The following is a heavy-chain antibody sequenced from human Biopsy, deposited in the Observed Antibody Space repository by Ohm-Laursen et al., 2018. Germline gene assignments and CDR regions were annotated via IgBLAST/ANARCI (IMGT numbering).Heavy chain of an antibody. CDR3: ARRPYGGTRYWYFDL. V-gene: IGHV4-31*01. CDR2: IYYSGTT. J-gene: IGHJ2*01. D-gene: IGHD4-23*01. CDR1: GGSVSSGGFY. Sequence: TLSLTCTVSGGSVSSGGFYWRWPRQHPGKGLEWIGYIYYSGTTYYNRSLKSLVTISVDTSMNKFSLKLNSVTAADTAVYYCARRPYGGTRYWYFDLWGRGTLVTVSS.